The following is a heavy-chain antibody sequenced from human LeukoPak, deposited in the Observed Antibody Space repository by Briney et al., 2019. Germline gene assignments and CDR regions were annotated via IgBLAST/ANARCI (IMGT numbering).Heavy chain of an antibody. D-gene: IGHD3-3*01. CDR2: IYYSGST. Sequence: SETLSLTCTVSGGSISSYYWSWIRQPPGKRLEWIGHIYYSGSTNYNPSLKSRVTISVDTTKNQFSLKLSSVTAADTAVYYCASRSSIWSGYQDTLYYFDSWGQGTLVTVSS. V-gene: IGHV4-59*01. CDR1: GGSISSYY. CDR3: ASRSSIWSGYQDTLYYFDS. J-gene: IGHJ4*02.